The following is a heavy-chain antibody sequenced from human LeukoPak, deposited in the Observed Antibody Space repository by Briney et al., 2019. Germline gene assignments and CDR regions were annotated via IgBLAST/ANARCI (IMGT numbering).Heavy chain of an antibody. V-gene: IGHV3-23*01. CDR3: AKLGCTGTICYANY. CDR1: GFTFSDYA. D-gene: IGHD2-2*01. Sequence: GGSLRLSCAASGFTFSDYAMTWVRQTPGKGLEWVSVISGGGDSTDYADSMKGRFTISRDNSKNTLYLQMNSLRAEDTALYYCAKLGCTGTICYANYWGQGTLDPVSS. CDR2: ISGGGDST. J-gene: IGHJ4*02.